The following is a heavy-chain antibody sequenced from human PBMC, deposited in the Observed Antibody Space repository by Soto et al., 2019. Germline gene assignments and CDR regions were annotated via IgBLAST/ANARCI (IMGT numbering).Heavy chain of an antibody. J-gene: IGHJ6*02. D-gene: IGHD2-2*01. CDR1: GFTFINCA. Sequence: WGSLRLSCAASGFTFINCAINFFRHSPGKGLEWVAGIVDSGGRTFYADSVKGRFTISRDNSKNTLYLQMNNLRADDTAVYYCAPVPAASSYYNLDAWGQGTTVTVSS. CDR3: APVPAASSYYNLDA. V-gene: IGHV3-23*01. CDR2: IVDSGGRT.